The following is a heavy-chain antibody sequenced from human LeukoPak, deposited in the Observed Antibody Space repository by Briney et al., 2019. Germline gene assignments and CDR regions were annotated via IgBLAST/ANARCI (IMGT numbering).Heavy chain of an antibody. Sequence: SQTLSLTCTVSGGSISSGSYYWSWIRQPAGKGLEWIGRIYTSGSTNYNPSLKSRVTISVDTSKNQFSLKLSSVTAADTAVYYCARDSGILHDWGQGTLVTVSS. V-gene: IGHV4-61*02. J-gene: IGHJ4*02. CDR3: ARDSGILHD. D-gene: IGHD2-15*01. CDR2: IYTSGST. CDR1: GGSISSGSYY.